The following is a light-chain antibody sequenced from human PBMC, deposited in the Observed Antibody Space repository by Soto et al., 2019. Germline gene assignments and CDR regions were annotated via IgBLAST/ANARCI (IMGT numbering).Light chain of an antibody. Sequence: DIQMTQSPSSVSASVGDTVTIACRASQGISSRLAWYQQKPGKAPKLLAYIASIFESEVPSRFSGSGSGTDFALTISGLQAEDLATYYCQQTDSFPFTFGPGTKVAIK. V-gene: IGKV1-12*01. CDR1: QGISSR. CDR2: IAS. CDR3: QQTDSFPFT. J-gene: IGKJ3*01.